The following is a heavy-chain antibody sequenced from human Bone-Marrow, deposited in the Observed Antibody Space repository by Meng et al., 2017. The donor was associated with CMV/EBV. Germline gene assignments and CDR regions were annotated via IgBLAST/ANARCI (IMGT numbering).Heavy chain of an antibody. CDR1: GGSVSSGSYY. CDR3: ARDRLYCSSTSCPKINYYYGMDV. J-gene: IGHJ6*02. V-gene: IGHV4-61*01. D-gene: IGHD2-2*01. Sequence: GSLRLSCTVSGGSVSSGSYYWSWIRQPPGKGLEWIGYIYYSGSTNYNPSLKSRVTISVDMSKNQFSLKLSSVTAADTAVYYCARDRLYCSSTSCPKINYYYGMDVWGQGTTVTVSS. CDR2: IYYSGST.